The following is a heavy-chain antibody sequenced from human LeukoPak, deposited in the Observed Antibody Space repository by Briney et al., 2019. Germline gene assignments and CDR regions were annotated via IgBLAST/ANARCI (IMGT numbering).Heavy chain of an antibody. CDR2: IIPIFGTA. CDR3: ARSRVVTAYDAFDI. V-gene: IGHV1-69*06. CDR1: GGTFSSYA. D-gene: IGHD2-21*02. J-gene: IGHJ3*02. Sequence: SVKVSCKASGGTFSSYAISWARQAPGQGLEWMGGIIPIFGTANYAQKFQGRVTITADKSTSTAYMELSSLRSEDTAVYYCARSRVVTAYDAFDIWGQGTMVTVSS.